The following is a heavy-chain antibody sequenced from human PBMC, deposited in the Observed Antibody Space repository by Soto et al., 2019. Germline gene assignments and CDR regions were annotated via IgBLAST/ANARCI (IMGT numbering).Heavy chain of an antibody. CDR1: GGIFSSNS. CDR2: ILPIFGTV. V-gene: IGHV1-69*13. D-gene: IGHD5-18*01. Sequence: ASVKVSCKASGGIFSSNSLSWVRQSPGRGLEWMGGILPIFGTVNYAQKFQGRVTITADESTSTAYMELSSLRSEDTALYYCATGGRGYSYGRGAHRFHFDYWGQGTLVTVSS. J-gene: IGHJ4*01. CDR3: ATGGRGYSYGRGAHRFHFDY.